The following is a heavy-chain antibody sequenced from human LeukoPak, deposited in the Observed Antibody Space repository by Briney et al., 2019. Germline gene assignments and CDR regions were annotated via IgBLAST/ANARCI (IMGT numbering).Heavy chain of an antibody. D-gene: IGHD3-9*01. J-gene: IGHJ4*02. CDR3: AREKDYDILTGIDY. V-gene: IGHV3-11*05. CDR1: GFTLSGYY. Sequence: GGSLGLSCVGSGFTLSGYYMSWIRQAPGKGLEWVSYISSSSSYTNYADSVKGRFTISRDNAKNSLYLQMNSLRAEDTAVYYCAREKDYDILTGIDYWGQGTLVTVSS. CDR2: ISSSSSYT.